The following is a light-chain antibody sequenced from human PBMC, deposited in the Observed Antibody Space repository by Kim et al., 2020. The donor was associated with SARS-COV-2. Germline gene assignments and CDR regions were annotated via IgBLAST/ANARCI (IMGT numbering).Light chain of an antibody. CDR1: QSVSSN. CDR2: GAS. J-gene: IGKJ1*01. Sequence: EIVMTQSPATLSVSPGERATLSCRASQSVSSNLAWYQQKPGQAPRLLIYGASTRATGIPARFSGSGSGTEFTLTISSLPSEDFAVYHCQQYNNWPPTFGQGTKVDIK. CDR3: QQYNNWPPT. V-gene: IGKV3D-15*01.